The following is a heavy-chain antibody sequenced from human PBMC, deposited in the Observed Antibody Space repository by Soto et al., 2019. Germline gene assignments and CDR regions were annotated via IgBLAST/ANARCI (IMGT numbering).Heavy chain of an antibody. CDR1: GFTFSSYA. CDR2: ISYDGSNK. V-gene: IGHV3-30*04. D-gene: IGHD3-22*01. J-gene: IGHJ6*02. Sequence: GGSLRLSCAASGFTFSSYAMHWVRQALGKGLEWVAVISYDGSNKYYADSVKGRFTISRDNSKNTLYLQMNSLRAEDTAVYYCARDKAIVYYYDSSGYYYYYGMDVWGQGTTVTVSS. CDR3: ARDKAIVYYYDSSGYYYYYGMDV.